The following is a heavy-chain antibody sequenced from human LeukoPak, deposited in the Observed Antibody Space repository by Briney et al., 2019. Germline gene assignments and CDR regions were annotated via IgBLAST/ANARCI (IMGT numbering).Heavy chain of an antibody. V-gene: IGHV3-23*01. CDR2: ISGSGGST. Sequence: GGSLRLSCAASGFTFSSYAMSWVRQAPGKGLEWVSAISGSGGSTYYADSVKGRFTISRDNSKNTLYLQMNSLRAEDTAVYYCAKNQPTDPYYYDSSGYWGPDYWGQGTLVTVSS. J-gene: IGHJ4*02. CDR1: GFTFSSYA. CDR3: AKNQPTDPYYYDSSGYWGPDY. D-gene: IGHD3-22*01.